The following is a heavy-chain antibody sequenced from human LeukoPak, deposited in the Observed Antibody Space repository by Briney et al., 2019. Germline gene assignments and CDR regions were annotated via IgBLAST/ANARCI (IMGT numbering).Heavy chain of an antibody. CDR2: ISDSGDYT. CDR3: AKDTPIGKYCTNGVCSPFDY. Sequence: GGSLRLSCAGSGFTFSSYAMSWVRQAPGQGLEWVSVISDSGDYTSYADSVRGRFTISRDNSRNTLYLQMISLRHEDTAVYYCAKDTPIGKYCTNGVCSPFDYWGQGTLVTVSS. D-gene: IGHD2-8*01. J-gene: IGHJ4*02. CDR1: GFTFSSYA. V-gene: IGHV3-23*01.